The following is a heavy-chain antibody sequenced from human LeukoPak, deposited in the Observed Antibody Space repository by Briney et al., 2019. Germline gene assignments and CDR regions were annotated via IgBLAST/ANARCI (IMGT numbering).Heavy chain of an antibody. CDR3: ARDLQPLGDY. CDR2: ISLSSSYI. D-gene: IGHD1-26*01. Sequence: PGGALRLFCAASGFNFSSYSMNWVRQAPGKGLELVSSISLSSSYIYYADSVKGRFTISRDNATTSLYLQMTSLRAEDTAVYYCARDLQPLGDYWGQGTLVTVSS. CDR1: GFNFSSYS. J-gene: IGHJ4*02. V-gene: IGHV3-21*01.